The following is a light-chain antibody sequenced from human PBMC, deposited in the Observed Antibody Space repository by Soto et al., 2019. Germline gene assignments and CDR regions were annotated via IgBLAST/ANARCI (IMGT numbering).Light chain of an antibody. J-gene: IGLJ1*01. CDR3: SSYAGSNSFV. CDR1: STDVGAYNY. CDR2: EVT. V-gene: IGLV2-8*01. Sequence: QSALTQPPSASGSPGQSVTISCTGTSTDVGAYNYVSWYQQRPGKAPKLMIFEVTKRPSAVPDRFSGSKSGNTASLTVSGVQAGDEADYYCSSYAGSNSFVFGTGTKSPS.